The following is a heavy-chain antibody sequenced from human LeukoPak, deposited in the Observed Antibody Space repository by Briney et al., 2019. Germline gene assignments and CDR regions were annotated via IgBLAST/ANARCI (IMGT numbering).Heavy chain of an antibody. Sequence: KPSETLSLTCTVSGCSISSSGYYWGWIRQPPGKGLEWIGSIYYSGSTYYNPSLKSRVTISVDTSKNQFSLKLSSVTAADTAVYYCARLAYCGGDCPLDYWGQGTLVTVSS. V-gene: IGHV4-39*01. J-gene: IGHJ4*02. CDR3: ARLAYCGGDCPLDY. CDR2: IYYSGST. CDR1: GCSISSSGYY. D-gene: IGHD2-21*01.